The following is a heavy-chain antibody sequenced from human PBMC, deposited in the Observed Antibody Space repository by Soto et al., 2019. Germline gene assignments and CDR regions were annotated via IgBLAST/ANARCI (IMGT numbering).Heavy chain of an antibody. Sequence: EVQLVESGGGLVQPGGSLRLSCAASGFTFSSYWMSWVRQAPGKGLEWVANIKQDGSEKYYVDSVKGRFTISRDNAKNSLYLQMNSLRAEDTAVYYCARDPGEEYYDFWSGSSHKYGMDVWGQGTTVTVSS. CDR2: IKQDGSEK. J-gene: IGHJ6*02. CDR1: GFTFSSYW. V-gene: IGHV3-7*03. CDR3: ARDPGEEYYDFWSGSSHKYGMDV. D-gene: IGHD3-3*01.